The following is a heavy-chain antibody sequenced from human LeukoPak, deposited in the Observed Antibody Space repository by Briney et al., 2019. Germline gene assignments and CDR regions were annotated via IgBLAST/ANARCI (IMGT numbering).Heavy chain of an antibody. CDR2: FDPEDGET. V-gene: IGHV1-24*01. CDR1: GYTLTELS. J-gene: IGHJ4*02. CDR3: ATPGSSGYLTHFDY. Sequence: ASVKVSCKVSGYTLTELSMHWVRQAPGKGLEWMGGFDPEDGETIYAQKFQGRVTMTEDTSTDTAYMGLSSLRSEDTAVYYCATPGSSGYLTHFDYWGQGTLVTVSS. D-gene: IGHD3-22*01.